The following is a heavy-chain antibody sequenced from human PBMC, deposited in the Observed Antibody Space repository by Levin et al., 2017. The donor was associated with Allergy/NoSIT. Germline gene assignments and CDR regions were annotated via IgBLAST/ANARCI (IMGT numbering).Heavy chain of an antibody. CDR3: ARHKSIISSAGFDF. Sequence: PSQTLSLTCTVSGASVSLSYWSWVRQPPGKGLQWIGCIYNNSDYNPSLKNRVTISRDTSKNQVSLTLTSLTAADTAVYFCARHKSIISSAGFDFWGQGALVAVSP. CDR1: GASVSLSY. J-gene: IGHJ4*02. V-gene: IGHV4-59*08. D-gene: IGHD6-25*01. CDR2: IYNNS.